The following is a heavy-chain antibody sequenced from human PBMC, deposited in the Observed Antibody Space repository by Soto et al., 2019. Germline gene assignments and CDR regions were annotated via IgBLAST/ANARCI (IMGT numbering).Heavy chain of an antibody. CDR2: IWSDGKKE. J-gene: IGHJ6*02. D-gene: IGHD6-19*01. V-gene: IGHV3-33*01. CDR3: SRDRDGGWFHMDV. Sequence: QVQLVESGGGVVQPGRSLRLSCVGSGFPFWHYGMHWVRQAPGKGLEWVAVIWSDGKKESYADFVKGRFAISRDNFKDKLYIQMNSLRAEDTAVYYCSRDRDGGWFHMDVWGQGTTVTVSS. CDR1: GFPFWHYG.